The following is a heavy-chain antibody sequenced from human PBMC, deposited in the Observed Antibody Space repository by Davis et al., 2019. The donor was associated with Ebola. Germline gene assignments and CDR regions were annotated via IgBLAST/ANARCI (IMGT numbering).Heavy chain of an antibody. Sequence: MPGGSLRLSCTVSGGSVSSYYWSWIRQPPGKGLEWIGYISYSGSTNYNPSLKSRVTISIDASKNQFSLKLSSVTAADTAVYYCASLVVAIDAFDIWGQGTMVTVSS. J-gene: IGHJ3*02. V-gene: IGHV4-59*02. CDR2: ISYSGST. D-gene: IGHD2-21*01. CDR3: ASLVVAIDAFDI. CDR1: GGSVSSYY.